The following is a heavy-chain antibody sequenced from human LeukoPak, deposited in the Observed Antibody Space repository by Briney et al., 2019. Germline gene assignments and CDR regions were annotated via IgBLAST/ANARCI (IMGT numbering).Heavy chain of an antibody. Sequence: ASVKVSCKASGYTFTSYGISWVRQAPGQGLECMGWISAYNGNTNYAQKLQGRVAMTTDTSTSTAYMELRSLRSDDTAVYYCARVRGLRYFDWLYPEEWFDPWGQGTLVTVSS. CDR1: GYTFTSYG. D-gene: IGHD3-9*01. CDR2: ISAYNGNT. J-gene: IGHJ5*02. CDR3: ARVRGLRYFDWLYPEEWFDP. V-gene: IGHV1-18*01.